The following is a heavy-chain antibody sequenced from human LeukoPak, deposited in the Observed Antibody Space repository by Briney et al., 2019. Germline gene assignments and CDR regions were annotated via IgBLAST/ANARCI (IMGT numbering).Heavy chain of an antibody. V-gene: IGHV4-59*01. D-gene: IGHD6-19*01. CDR3: ARGIAVAGMYYFDY. Sequence: SETLSLTCTVSGGSISSYYWTWIRQPPGKGLEWIGYIYYSGSTNYNPPLKSRVTISVDTSKNQFSLKLSSVTAADTAVYYCARGIAVAGMYYFDYWGQGTLVTVSS. CDR2: IYYSGST. CDR1: GGSISSYY. J-gene: IGHJ4*02.